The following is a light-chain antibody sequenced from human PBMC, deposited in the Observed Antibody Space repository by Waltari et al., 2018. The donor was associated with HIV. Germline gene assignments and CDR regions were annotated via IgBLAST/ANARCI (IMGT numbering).Light chain of an antibody. CDR2: DVS. J-gene: IGLJ3*02. CDR3: CSYTGSYTWL. CDR1: SSDVGGYNF. Sequence: QSALTQPRSVSGSPGQSVTISCTGTSSDVGGYNFVSWYQQHPGKAPKLVIYDVSKWPSGVPDRFSGSKSGNTASLTISGLQAEDEADYYCCSYTGSYTWLFGGGTELTVL. V-gene: IGLV2-11*01.